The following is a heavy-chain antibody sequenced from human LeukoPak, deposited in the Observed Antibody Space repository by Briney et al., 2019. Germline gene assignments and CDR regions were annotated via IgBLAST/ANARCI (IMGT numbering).Heavy chain of an antibody. CDR1: GFTFSSRDW. CDR2: ISYDGPNK. CDR3: ARGVRIAVAGYIDY. Sequence: GGSLRLSCVASGFTFSSRDWMTWVRQAPGKGLEWVAAISYDGPNKRYADSVKGRFTISRDNSKNTLYLQMNSLRAEDTAVYYCARGVRIAVAGYIDYWGQGTLVTVSS. J-gene: IGHJ4*02. D-gene: IGHD6-19*01. V-gene: IGHV3-30*03.